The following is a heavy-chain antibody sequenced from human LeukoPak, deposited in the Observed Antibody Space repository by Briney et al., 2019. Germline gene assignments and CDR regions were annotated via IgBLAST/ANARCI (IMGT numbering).Heavy chain of an antibody. CDR3: ARLKVESSGYLIGAFDI. V-gene: IGHV4-59*08. D-gene: IGHD3-22*01. CDR2: IYYSGST. CDR1: GGSISSYY. Sequence: SETLSLTCTVSGGSISSYYWSWIRQPPGKGLEWIGCIYYSGSTNYNPSLKSRVTISVDTSKNQFSLKLSSVTAADTAVYYCARLKVESSGYLIGAFDIWGQGTMVTVSS. J-gene: IGHJ3*02.